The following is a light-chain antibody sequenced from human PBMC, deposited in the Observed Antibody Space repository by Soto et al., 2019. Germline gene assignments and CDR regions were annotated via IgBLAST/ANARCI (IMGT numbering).Light chain of an antibody. Sequence: QSVLTQPPSVSGAPGQRVTISCTGSSSNIGAGYDVHWYQQLPGTAPKLLIYGNSNRPSGVPDRFSGSKSGTSASLAISGLQAEDEADYYCSAYTSSLTLYVFGSGTKLTVL. CDR1: SSNIGAGYD. CDR3: SAYTSSLTLYV. V-gene: IGLV1-40*01. CDR2: GNS. J-gene: IGLJ1*01.